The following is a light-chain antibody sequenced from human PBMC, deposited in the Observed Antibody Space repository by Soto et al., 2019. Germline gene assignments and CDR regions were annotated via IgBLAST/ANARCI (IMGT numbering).Light chain of an antibody. J-gene: IGKJ1*01. CDR2: GAS. CDR3: QQYGSSSWT. V-gene: IGKV3-20*01. Sequence: EIVLTQSPGTLSLSPGERATLYCRSSQSVSSSYLAWYQQKPGQAPRLLIYGASSRATGITDRFSGSGSGTDFTLTISRLEPEDFAVYYCQQYGSSSWTFGQGTKVEIK. CDR1: QSVSSSY.